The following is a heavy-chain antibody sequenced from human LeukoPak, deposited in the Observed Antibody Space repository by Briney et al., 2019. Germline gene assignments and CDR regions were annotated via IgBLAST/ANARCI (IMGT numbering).Heavy chain of an antibody. CDR3: ARSYYYGSGSYDY. V-gene: IGHV4-34*01. CDR1: GGSFSGYY. CDR2: INHSGST. J-gene: IGHJ4*02. D-gene: IGHD3-10*01. Sequence: SETLSLTCAVYGGSFSGYYWSWIRQPPGKGLEWIGEINHSGSTNYNPSLKSRVTISVDTSKNQFSLKLSSVTAADTAVYYCARSYYYGSGSYDYWGQRTLVTVSS.